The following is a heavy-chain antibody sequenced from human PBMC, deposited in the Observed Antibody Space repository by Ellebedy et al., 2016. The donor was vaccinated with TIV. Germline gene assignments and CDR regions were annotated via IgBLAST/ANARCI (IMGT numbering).Heavy chain of an antibody. D-gene: IGHD3-3*01. J-gene: IGHJ5*02. V-gene: IGHV1-69*13. CDR2: IIPIFGTT. CDR3: ARFITTFGVVIPNWFNP. CDR1: GGTFSSYA. Sequence: SVKVSXKASGGTFSSYAISWVRQAPGQGLEWMGGIIPIFGTTNYAQRFQGRIAIIADASTSTAYMELNSLRSEDTAVYYCARFITTFGVVIPNWFNPWGQGTLVTVSS.